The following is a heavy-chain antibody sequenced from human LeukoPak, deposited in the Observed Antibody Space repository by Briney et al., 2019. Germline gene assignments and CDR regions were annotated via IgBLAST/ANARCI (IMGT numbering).Heavy chain of an antibody. J-gene: IGHJ6*03. CDR2: IIPIFGTA. V-gene: IGHV1-69*05. D-gene: IGHD5-18*01. CDR3: ARVIGYGDYYYYYMDV. CDR1: GYTFTGYY. Sequence: GASVKVSCKASGYTFTGYYMHWVRQAPGQGLEWMGGIIPIFGTANYAQKFQGRVTITTDESTSTAYMELSSLRSEDTAVYYCARVIGYGDYYYYYMDVWGKGTTVTVSS.